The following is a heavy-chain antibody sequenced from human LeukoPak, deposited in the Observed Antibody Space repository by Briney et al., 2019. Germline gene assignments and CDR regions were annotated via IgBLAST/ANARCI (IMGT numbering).Heavy chain of an antibody. CDR1: GFSLSTTGVA. J-gene: IGHJ4*02. D-gene: IGHD3-10*01. V-gene: IGHV2-5*01. CDR3: AHKGRGSGSYTM. Sequence: SGPTLVKPTQTLTLTSTFSGFSLSTTGVAVAWIRQPPGKALEWLAVTYWNNDKSYSPSLKNRLTITQDTSKNQVILIMANMDPVDTGTYYCAHKGRGSGSYTMWGQGTLVTVSS. CDR2: TYWNNDK.